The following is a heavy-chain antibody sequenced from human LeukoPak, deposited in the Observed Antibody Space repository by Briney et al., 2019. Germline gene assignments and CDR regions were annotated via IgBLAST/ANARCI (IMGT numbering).Heavy chain of an antibody. CDR3: AKGGKWDVTPFDY. V-gene: IGHV3-23*01. CDR2: ISGGGGST. CDR1: GFTFTSYS. D-gene: IGHD1-26*01. Sequence: GGSLRLSCAASGFTFTSYSMNWVRQAPGKGLEWVSTISGGGGSTYYADSVKGRFTISRDNSKNTLYLQVDSLRAEDTAVYYCAKGGKWDVTPFDYWGQGTLVTVSS. J-gene: IGHJ4*02.